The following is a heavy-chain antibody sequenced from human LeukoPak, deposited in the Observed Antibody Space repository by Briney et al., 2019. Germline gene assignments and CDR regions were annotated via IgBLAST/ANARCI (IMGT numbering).Heavy chain of an antibody. CDR1: GGIFSSFA. J-gene: IGHJ4*02. D-gene: IGHD6-19*01. CDR3: ARDLRYSSGWTFFDY. CDR2: IIPIFGTA. Sequence: ASVKVSCKASGGIFSSFAISWVRQAPGQGLEWMGGIIPIFGTANYAQKFQGRVTITADESTSTAYMELSSLRSEDTAVYYCARDLRYSSGWTFFDYWGQGTLVTVSS. V-gene: IGHV1-69*13.